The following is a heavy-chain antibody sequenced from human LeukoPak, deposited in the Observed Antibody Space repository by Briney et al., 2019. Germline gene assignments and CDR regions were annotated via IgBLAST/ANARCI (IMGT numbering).Heavy chain of an antibody. J-gene: IGHJ5*02. CDR2: FYYSGST. Sequence: PSETLSLTCTVSGGSISSSSYYWGWIRQPPGKGLEWIGSFYYSGSTYYNPSLKSRVTISVDTSKNQLSLKLSSVTAADTAVYYCARDPLLGPDWFDPWGQGTLVTVSS. D-gene: IGHD3-10*01. CDR3: ARDPLLGPDWFDP. CDR1: GGSISSSSYY. V-gene: IGHV4-39*07.